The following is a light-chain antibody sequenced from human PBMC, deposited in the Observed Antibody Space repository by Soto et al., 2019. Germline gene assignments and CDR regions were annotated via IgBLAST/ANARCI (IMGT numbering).Light chain of an antibody. CDR3: QQYGSSPPVT. CDR2: GAS. V-gene: IGKV3-20*01. J-gene: IGKJ5*01. Sequence: EIVLTQSPGTLSLSPWERATLSCRASQSVSSSYLAWYQQKPGQAPRLLIYGASGRSTGIPDRFSGSGSGTAFTLTISRLEPADFAVYYCQQYGSSPPVTFGQGTRLEIK. CDR1: QSVSSSY.